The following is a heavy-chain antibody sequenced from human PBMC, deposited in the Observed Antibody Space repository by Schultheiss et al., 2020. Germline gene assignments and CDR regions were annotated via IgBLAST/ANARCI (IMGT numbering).Heavy chain of an antibody. V-gene: IGHV4-59*12. Sequence: SQTLSLTCTVSVGSISSFYWSWIRQPPGKGLEWIGCIYYSGRTNYNPSLKSRATISVDTSKNQFSLKLSSVTAADTAVYYCARGQGDYWGQGTLVTVSS. CDR3: ARGQGDY. CDR1: VGSISSFY. CDR2: IYYSGRT. J-gene: IGHJ4*02.